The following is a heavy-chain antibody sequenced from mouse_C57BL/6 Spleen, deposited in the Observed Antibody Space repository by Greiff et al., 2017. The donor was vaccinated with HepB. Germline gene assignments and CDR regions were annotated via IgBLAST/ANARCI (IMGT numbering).Heavy chain of an antibody. CDR3: ARRPYSNYEDYAMDY. D-gene: IGHD2-5*01. V-gene: IGHV8-12*01. CDR2: IYWDDDK. Sequence: ESGPGILQSSQTLSLTCSFSGFSLSTSGMGVSWIRQPSGKGLEWLAHIYWDDDKRYNPSLKSRLTISKDTSRNQVFLKITSVDTADTATYYCARRPYSNYEDYAMDYWGQGTSVTVSS. CDR1: GFSLSTSGMG. J-gene: IGHJ4*01.